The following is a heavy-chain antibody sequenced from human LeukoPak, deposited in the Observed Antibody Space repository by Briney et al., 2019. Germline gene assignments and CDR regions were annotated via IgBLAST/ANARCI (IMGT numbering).Heavy chain of an antibody. CDR1: GFPLRSNY. D-gene: IGHD3-22*01. CDR3: ARVYSSGYYDY. V-gene: IGHV3-53*01. J-gene: IGHJ4*02. CDR2: IYSGGST. Sequence: GSLELSCAASGFPLRSNYMSWVRPAPGKGREWVSVIYSGGSTYYADSVKGRFTISRDNSKNTLYLQMNSLRAEDTAVYYCARVYSSGYYDYWGQGTLVTVSS.